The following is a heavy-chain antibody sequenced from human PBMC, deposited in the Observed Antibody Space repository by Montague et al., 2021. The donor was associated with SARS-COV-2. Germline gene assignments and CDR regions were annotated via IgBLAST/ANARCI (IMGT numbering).Heavy chain of an antibody. J-gene: IGHJ4*02. CDR1: GSSITSYY. CDR2: IYSSGSA. D-gene: IGHD6-25*01. CDR3: ARVFRGQRLAFDF. Sequence: SETLSLTCTVSGSSITSYYWSWIRQAPGKGLEWIAYIYSSGSASYNPSLRSRVTMLVDKSTNQFTLRLNSVTAADTAVYYCARVFRGQRLAFDFWGQGALVIVSS. V-gene: IGHV4-59*12.